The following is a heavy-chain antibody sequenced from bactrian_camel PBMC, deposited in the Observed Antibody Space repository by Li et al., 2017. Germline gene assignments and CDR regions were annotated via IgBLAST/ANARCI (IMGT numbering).Heavy chain of an antibody. Sequence: HVQLVESGGGLVQHGGSLRLSCAASGFTFSSYWMYWVRQAPGKGLEWVSTISKGGGTTGYGDSLKGRFTISKDNAKNTLYLQMNSLKPEDTAMYYCAADRETCSDGYWNFDWGRGTQVTVS. V-gene: IGHV3S1*01. J-gene: IGHJ4*01. CDR1: GFTFSSYW. CDR2: ISKGGGTT. CDR3: AADRETCSDGYWNFD. D-gene: IGHD2*01.